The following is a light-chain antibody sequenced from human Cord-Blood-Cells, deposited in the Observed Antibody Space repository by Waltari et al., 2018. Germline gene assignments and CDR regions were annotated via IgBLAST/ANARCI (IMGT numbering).Light chain of an antibody. Sequence: DMQMTQSPSTLSASVGDRVTITCRPGQGISNYLAWYQQKPGKVPKLLIYAASTLQSGVPSRFSGRGSGTDFTLTISSLQPEDVATYYCQKYNSAPRTFGQGTKVEIK. CDR2: AAS. J-gene: IGKJ1*01. CDR1: QGISNY. CDR3: QKYNSAPRT. V-gene: IGKV1-27*01.